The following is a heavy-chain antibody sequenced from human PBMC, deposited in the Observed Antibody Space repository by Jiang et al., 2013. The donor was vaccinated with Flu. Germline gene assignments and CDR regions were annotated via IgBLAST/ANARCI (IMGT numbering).Heavy chain of an antibody. CDR1: GGSISSYY. V-gene: IGHV4-59*01. D-gene: IGHD3-22*01. CDR2: IYYSGST. J-gene: IGHJ4*02. CDR3: ARYRSPLYSSGYYYFDY. Sequence: GSGLVKPSETLSLTCTVSGGSISSYYWSWIRQPPGKGLEWIGYIYYSGSTNYNPSLKSRVTISVDTSKNQFSLKLSSVTAADTAVYYCARYRSPLYSSGYYYFDYWGQGTLVTVSS.